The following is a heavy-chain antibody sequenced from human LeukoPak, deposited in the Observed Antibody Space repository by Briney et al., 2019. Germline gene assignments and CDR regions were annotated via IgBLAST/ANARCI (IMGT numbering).Heavy chain of an antibody. D-gene: IGHD3-3*02. CDR3: SRGGYQFWY. J-gene: IGHJ4*02. Sequence: PGGSLRLSCTASGFTFGDYAMTWFRQAPGRGLEWVGFIRSKVSGGKTEYAPSVKGRFTISRDDSKSIAYLQMNSVKAEDSAVYYCSRGGYQFWYWGQGTLVTVSS. CDR2: IRSKVSGGKT. CDR1: GFTFGDYA. V-gene: IGHV3-49*03.